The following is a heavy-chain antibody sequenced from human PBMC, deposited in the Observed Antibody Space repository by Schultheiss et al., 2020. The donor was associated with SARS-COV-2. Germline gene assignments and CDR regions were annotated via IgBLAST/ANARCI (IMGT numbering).Heavy chain of an antibody. CDR1: GGSISSYY. CDR3: AIGLSSPYYFDY. V-gene: IGHV4-59*12. CDR2: IYYGGST. Sequence: SETLSLTCTVSGGSISSYYWSWIRQPPGKGLEWIGYIYYGGSTNYNPSLKSRVTISVDTSKNQFSLKLSSVTAADTAVYYCAIGLSSPYYFDYWGQGTLVTVSS. D-gene: IGHD6-19*01. J-gene: IGHJ4*02.